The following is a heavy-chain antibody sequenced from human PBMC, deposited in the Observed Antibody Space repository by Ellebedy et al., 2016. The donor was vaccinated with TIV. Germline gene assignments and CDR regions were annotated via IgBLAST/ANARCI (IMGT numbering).Heavy chain of an antibody. Sequence: SVKGRFTISRDNAKNSLYLQMNSLRAEDTAVYYCARGPHDYGAFDYWGQGTLVTVSS. V-gene: IGHV3-48*01. CDR3: ARGPHDYGAFDY. J-gene: IGHJ4*02. D-gene: IGHD4-17*01.